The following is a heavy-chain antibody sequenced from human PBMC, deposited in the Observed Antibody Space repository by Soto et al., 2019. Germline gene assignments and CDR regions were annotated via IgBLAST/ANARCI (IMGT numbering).Heavy chain of an antibody. V-gene: IGHV4-4*02. CDR1: GGSISSSNW. J-gene: IGHJ6*02. CDR3: ARGKVVWGGSYRQYGMDV. D-gene: IGHD3-16*02. CDR2: IYHSGST. Sequence: QVQLQESGPGLVKPSGTLSLTCAVSGGSISSSNWWSWVRQPPGKGLEWIGEIYHSGSTNYNPSLLRRVPISVDKSKNQFSLKLSSVNAADTAVYYCARGKVVWGGSYRQYGMDVWGQGTTVTVSS.